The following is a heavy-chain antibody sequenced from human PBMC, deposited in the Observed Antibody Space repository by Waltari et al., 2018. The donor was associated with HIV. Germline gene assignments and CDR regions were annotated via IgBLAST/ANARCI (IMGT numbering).Heavy chain of an antibody. J-gene: IGHJ4*02. CDR3: ARDGSGWYDYFDY. V-gene: IGHV4-59*01. D-gene: IGHD6-19*01. CDR1: GGSISSYY. Sequence: QVQLQESGPGLVKPSETLSLTCTVSGGSISSYYWSWIRQPPGKGLEWIGYIYYSGSTNYNPSLKSRVTISVDTSKNQFSLKLSSVTAADTAVYYCARDGSGWYDYFDYWGQGTLVTVSS. CDR2: IYYSGST.